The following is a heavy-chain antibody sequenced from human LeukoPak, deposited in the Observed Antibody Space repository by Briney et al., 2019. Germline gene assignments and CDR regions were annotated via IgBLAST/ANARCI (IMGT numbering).Heavy chain of an antibody. V-gene: IGHV3-74*01. D-gene: IGHD4-23*01. CDR1: GFTFSSSW. CDR3: ARDKYGGNSNAFDI. CDR2: INKDGSVT. Sequence: GGSLRLSCAASGFTFSSSWIHWVRQAPGKGLVWVSRINKDGSVTDYAESAKGRFSISRDNAKNTLYLQMNSLRAEDAAMYYCARDKYGGNSNAFDIWGQGTMVTVSS. J-gene: IGHJ3*02.